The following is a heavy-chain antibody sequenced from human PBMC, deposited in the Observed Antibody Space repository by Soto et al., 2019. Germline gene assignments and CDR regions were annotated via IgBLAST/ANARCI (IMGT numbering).Heavy chain of an antibody. V-gene: IGHV4-31*03. Sequence: QVQLLESGPGLVKPSQTLSLTCTVSGGSISSGGYYWSWVRQHPGKGLEWIGYVYHSGSTYNNPSLKSRVTISVDTSKNQFSLKLSSVTAADTAVYYCASLSAGYYYDSSGYYFDYWGQGTMGTVSS. CDR3: ASLSAGYYYDSSGYYFDY. CDR1: GGSISSGGYY. D-gene: IGHD3-22*01. CDR2: VYHSGST. J-gene: IGHJ4*02.